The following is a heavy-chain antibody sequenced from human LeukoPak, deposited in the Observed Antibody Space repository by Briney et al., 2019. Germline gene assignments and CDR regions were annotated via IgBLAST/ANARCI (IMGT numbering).Heavy chain of an antibody. CDR3: ASLSTEAGSRFDC. CDR1: GGSFSGYY. Sequence: SETLSLTCAVYGGSFSGYYWSWIRQPPGKGLEWIGEINHSGSTNYNPSLKSRVTISVDTSKNQFSLKLSSVTAADTAVYYCASLSTEAGSRFDCWGQGTLVTVSS. J-gene: IGHJ4*02. D-gene: IGHD2/OR15-2a*01. CDR2: INHSGST. V-gene: IGHV4-34*01.